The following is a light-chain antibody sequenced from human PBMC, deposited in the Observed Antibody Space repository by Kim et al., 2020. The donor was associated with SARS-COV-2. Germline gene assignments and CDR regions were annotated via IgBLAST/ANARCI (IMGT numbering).Light chain of an antibody. CDR3: QQYGTSPRT. Sequence: SPGERATLSCRTSQSVISRSLAWYQQNPGQAPRLLIYGVSSRATGIPDRFSGSGSGTDFTLAISRLEPEDFAVYYCQQYGTSPRTFGQGTKVDIK. V-gene: IGKV3-20*01. CDR2: GVS. J-gene: IGKJ1*01. CDR1: QSVISRS.